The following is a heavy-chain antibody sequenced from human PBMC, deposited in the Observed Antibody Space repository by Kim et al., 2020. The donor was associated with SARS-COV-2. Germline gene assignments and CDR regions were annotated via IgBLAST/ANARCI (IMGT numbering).Heavy chain of an antibody. J-gene: IGHJ6*02. Sequence: RRSRVTISVDTSKNQFSLKLSSVTAADTAVYYCARGIDGDYGSYYYGMDVWGQGTTVTVSS. V-gene: IGHV4-34*01. CDR3: ARGIDGDYGSYYYGMDV. D-gene: IGHD4-17*01.